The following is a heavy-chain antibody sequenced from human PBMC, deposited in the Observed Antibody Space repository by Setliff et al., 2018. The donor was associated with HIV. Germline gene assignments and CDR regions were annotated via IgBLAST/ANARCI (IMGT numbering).Heavy chain of an antibody. Sequence: PSETLSLTCAVYGGSFSGYYWSWIRQPPGKGLEWIGEINHSGSTNYKPSLKSRVTISVDMSKNQVSLKVSSVTAADTAVYYCARVLSIAAAGAHWGQGTMVTVSS. V-gene: IGHV4-34*01. CDR2: INHSGST. CDR3: ARVLSIAAAGAH. CDR1: GGSFSGYY. D-gene: IGHD6-13*01. J-gene: IGHJ3*01.